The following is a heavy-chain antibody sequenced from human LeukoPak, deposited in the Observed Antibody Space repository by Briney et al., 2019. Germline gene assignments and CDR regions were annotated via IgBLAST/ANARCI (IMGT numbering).Heavy chain of an antibody. CDR1: GGSISSYY. CDR2: IHTSGST. J-gene: IGHJ6*03. Sequence: PSETLSLTCTVSGGSISSYYWSWIRQPAGKGLEWIGRIHTSGSTNYNPSLKSRVTMSVDTSKNQFSLKLSSVTAADTAVYYCARVLHAAAGTAYYYMDVWAKGTTVTVSS. D-gene: IGHD6-13*01. CDR3: ARVLHAAAGTAYYYMDV. V-gene: IGHV4-4*07.